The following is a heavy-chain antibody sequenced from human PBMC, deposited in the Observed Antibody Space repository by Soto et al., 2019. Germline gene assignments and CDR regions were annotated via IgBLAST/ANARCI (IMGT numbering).Heavy chain of an antibody. D-gene: IGHD2-21*01. CDR3: ARLSGDHSAFFSYGMDA. Sequence: GGSLRLSCAASGFTFDTYWMNWVRQAPGKGPEWLSGINSDGTISSYADSVKGRFTISGDNARNTLSLQLNSLRADDTAAYYCARLSGDHSAFFSYGMDAWGQGTTVTVSS. V-gene: IGHV3-74*01. J-gene: IGHJ6*02. CDR1: GFTFDTYW. CDR2: INSDGTIS.